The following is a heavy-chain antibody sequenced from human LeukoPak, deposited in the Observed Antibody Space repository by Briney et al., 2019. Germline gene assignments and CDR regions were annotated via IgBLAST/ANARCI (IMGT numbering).Heavy chain of an antibody. CDR2: ISSSSSYI. CDR1: GFTFSTYN. J-gene: IGHJ4*02. Sequence: PGGSLRLSCVASGFTFSTYNMNWVRQAPGKGLEWVSSISSSSSYIYYADSVKGRFTISRDNAKNSLYLQMNSLRAEDTAVYYCARKADCSGGSCFYWENWGQGTLVTVSS. CDR3: ARKADCSGGSCFYWEN. V-gene: IGHV3-21*01. D-gene: IGHD2-15*01.